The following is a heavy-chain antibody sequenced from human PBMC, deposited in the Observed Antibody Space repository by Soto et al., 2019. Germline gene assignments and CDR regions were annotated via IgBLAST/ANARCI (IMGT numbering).Heavy chain of an antibody. V-gene: IGHV3-23*01. J-gene: IGHJ4*02. Sequence: ESGGGLVQPGGSLRLSCAASGFTFSNTAMTWVRQAPGKGLAWVSTISGSGGTTFYADSVKGRFSISRDNSKNTLYLQVNSLRAEDSAVYYCAKEGAYFGQIDYWGQGTLVTVSS. CDR1: GFTFSNTA. D-gene: IGHD3-16*01. CDR2: ISGSGGTT. CDR3: AKEGAYFGQIDY.